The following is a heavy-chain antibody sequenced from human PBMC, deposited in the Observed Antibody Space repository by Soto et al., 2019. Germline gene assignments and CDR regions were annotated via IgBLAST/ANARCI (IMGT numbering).Heavy chain of an antibody. CDR1: GGSMSGDDYY. Sequence: QVQLQESGPGLVKPSQTLSLTCTVSGGSMSGDDYYWSWIRQPPGKGLEWIGYIYDSGSTSYNPALQSRVTMSLDTSNNQLSLKLNSVTAADTAVYYCARGGHFTRVWLLLRDCYFDLWGRGTLVSVSS. CDR2: IYDSGST. J-gene: IGHJ2*01. V-gene: IGHV4-30-4*01. D-gene: IGHD3-22*01. CDR3: ARGGHFTRVWLLLRDCYFDL.